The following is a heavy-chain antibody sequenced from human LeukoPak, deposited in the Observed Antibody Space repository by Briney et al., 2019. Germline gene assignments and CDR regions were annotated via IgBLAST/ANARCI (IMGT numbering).Heavy chain of an antibody. CDR2: INPNSGGT. CDR3: GRGNKSFDP. CDR1: GYTFTGYY. J-gene: IGHJ5*02. Sequence: ASVKVSCEPSGYTFTGYYIHWVRQAPGQGLEWMGWINPNSGGTNYAQKFQGRVTMTRDTSISTAYMELTRLTSDDTAVYYCGRGNKSFDPWGQGTLVTVSS. V-gene: IGHV1-2*02.